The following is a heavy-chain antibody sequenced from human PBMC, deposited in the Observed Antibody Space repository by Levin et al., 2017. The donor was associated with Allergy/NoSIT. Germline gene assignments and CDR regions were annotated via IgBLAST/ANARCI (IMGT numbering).Heavy chain of an antibody. CDR1: GFTFHSYA. J-gene: IGHJ4*02. V-gene: IGHV3-23*01. Sequence: PGESLKISCAASGFTFHSYAMSWVRQAPGKGLEWVSTISNSGGNTYYADSVKGRFTISRDNSKNTLYLQMNSLRAEDTAVYYCAKGAGYSVWIGGYFDYWGQGTLVTVSS. CDR2: ISNSGGNT. CDR3: AKGAGYSVWIGGYFDY. D-gene: IGHD5-12*01.